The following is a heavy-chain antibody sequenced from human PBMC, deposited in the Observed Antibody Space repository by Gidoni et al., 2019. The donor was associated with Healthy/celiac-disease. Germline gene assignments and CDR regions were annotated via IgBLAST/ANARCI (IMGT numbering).Heavy chain of an antibody. J-gene: IGHJ4*02. CDR2: ISYDGSNK. CDR3: GKDWGYGDYTPGDY. D-gene: IGHD4-17*01. Sequence: QVQLVESGGGVVQPGRSLRLSCAASGFIFRAYGMHWVRQAPGKGLEWVAVISYDGSNKYYADSVKGRFTISRENSKNTLYLQMDSLRAEDTALYYCGKDWGYGDYTPGDYWGQGTLVTVSS. V-gene: IGHV3-30*18. CDR1: GFIFRAYG.